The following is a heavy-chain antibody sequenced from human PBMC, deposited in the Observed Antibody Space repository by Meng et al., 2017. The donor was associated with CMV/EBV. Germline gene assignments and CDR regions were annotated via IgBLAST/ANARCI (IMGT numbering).Heavy chain of an antibody. CDR3: AKVWLYPAYSSGWYTGVGAFDI. J-gene: IGHJ3*02. D-gene: IGHD6-19*01. Sequence: GESLKISCAASGFTFSSYAMSWVRQAPGKGLEWVSAISGSGGSTYYADSVKGRFTISRDNSKNTLYLQMNSLRAEDTAVYYCAKVWLYPAYSSGWYTGVGAFDIWGQGTMVTVSS. V-gene: IGHV3-23*01. CDR1: GFTFSSYA. CDR2: ISGSGGST.